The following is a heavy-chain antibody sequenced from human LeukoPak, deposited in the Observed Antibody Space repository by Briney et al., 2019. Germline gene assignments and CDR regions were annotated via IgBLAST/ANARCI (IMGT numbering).Heavy chain of an antibody. CDR2: IYYSGST. CDR1: GRSFSGHY. J-gene: IGHJ4*02. CDR3: ARRRGYCSGGSCYPFDS. V-gene: IGHV4-39*01. D-gene: IGHD2-15*01. Sequence: SETLSLTCGVYGRSFSGHYWGWIRQPPGKGLEWIGSIYYSGSTYYNPSLKSRVTISVDTSKNQFSLKLSSVTAADTAVYYCARRRGYCSGGSCYPFDSWGQGTLVTVSS.